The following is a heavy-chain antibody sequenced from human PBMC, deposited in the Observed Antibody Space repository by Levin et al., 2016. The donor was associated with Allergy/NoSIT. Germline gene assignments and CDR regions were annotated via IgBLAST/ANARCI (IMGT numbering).Heavy chain of an antibody. Sequence: WIRQPPGKALEWLALIYWDDDKRYSPSLKSRLTITKDTSKNQVVLTMTNMDPVDTATYYCAHSLIDCSSTSCYIYNFDYWGQGTLVTVSS. J-gene: IGHJ4*02. V-gene: IGHV2-5*02. D-gene: IGHD2-2*01. CDR3: AHSLIDCSSTSCYIYNFDY. CDR2: IYWDDDK.